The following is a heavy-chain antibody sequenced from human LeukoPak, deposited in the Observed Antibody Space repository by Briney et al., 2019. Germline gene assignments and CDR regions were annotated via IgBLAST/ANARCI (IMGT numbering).Heavy chain of an antibody. J-gene: IGHJ4*02. V-gene: IGHV4-59*01. CDR2: IYYSGST. Sequence: SETLSLTCTVSGGSISSYYWSWIRQPPGKGLEWIGYIYYSGSTNYNPSLKSRVTISVDTSKNQFSLKLSSVTAADTAVYYCARAEYYFDYWGQGTLVTVSS. D-gene: IGHD3-10*01. CDR3: ARAEYYFDY. CDR1: GGSISSYY.